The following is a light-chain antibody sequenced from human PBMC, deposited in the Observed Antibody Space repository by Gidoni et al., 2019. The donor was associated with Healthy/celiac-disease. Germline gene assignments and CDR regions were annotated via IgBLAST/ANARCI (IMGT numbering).Light chain of an antibody. CDR1: SSNTRAGYD. CDR3: QSYDSSLSEAYV. V-gene: IGLV1-40*01. J-gene: IGLJ1*01. Sequence: QSVLTLPPSVSAASGPWCTISRTSSSSNTRAGYDVHWYQQHPVAAPKLLIYGNSNRPSGVPDRFSGSKSGTSASLAITGLQDEDEADYYCQSYDSSLSEAYVFGTGTKVTVL. CDR2: GNS.